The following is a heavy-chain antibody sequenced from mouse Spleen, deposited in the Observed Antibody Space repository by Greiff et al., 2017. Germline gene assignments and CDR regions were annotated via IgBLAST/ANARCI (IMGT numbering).Heavy chain of an antibody. J-gene: IGHJ2*01. CDR3: TRWGTGAFNFDY. D-gene: IGHD4-1*01. CDR2: IHPNSGNT. V-gene: IGHV1-64*01. CDR1: GYTFTSYW. Sequence: QVQLQQPGAELVKPGASVKLSCKASGYTFTSYWMHWVKQRPGQGLEWIGMIHPNSGNTNYNEVFKTKATLTVDKSSSTAYMQLTSLTSEDSAVYYCTRWGTGAFNFDYWGPGTPLTVSS.